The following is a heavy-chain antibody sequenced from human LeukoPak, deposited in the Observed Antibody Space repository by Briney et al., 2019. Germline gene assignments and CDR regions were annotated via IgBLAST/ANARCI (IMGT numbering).Heavy chain of an antibody. D-gene: IGHD2-2*01. V-gene: IGHV4-59*01. CDR3: ARDVADCSSTSCYSHYYYMDV. CDR1: GGSISSYY. Sequence: SETLSLTCTVSGGSISSYYWSWIRQPPGKGLEWIGYIYYSGSTNYNPSLKSRVTISVDTSKNQFSLKLSSVTAADTAVYYCARDVADCSSTSCYSHYYYMDVWGTGTTVTVSS. CDR2: IYYSGST. J-gene: IGHJ6*03.